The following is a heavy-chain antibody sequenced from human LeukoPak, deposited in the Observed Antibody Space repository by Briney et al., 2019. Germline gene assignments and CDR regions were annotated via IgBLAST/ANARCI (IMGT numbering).Heavy chain of an antibody. D-gene: IGHD3-10*01. CDR2: ISGSGGST. CDR3: RIYYYGSGSYFEEFFDY. Sequence: GGSLRLSCAASGFTFSSYAMSWVRQAPGKGLEWVSAISGSGGSTYYADSVKGRFTLYRDNSKNALYLQMNSLRAEDTAVYYCRIYYYGSGSYFEEFFDYWGQGTLVTVSS. V-gene: IGHV3-23*01. J-gene: IGHJ4*02. CDR1: GFTFSSYA.